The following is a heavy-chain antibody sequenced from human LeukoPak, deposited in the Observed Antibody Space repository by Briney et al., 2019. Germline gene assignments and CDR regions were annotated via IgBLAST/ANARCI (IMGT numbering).Heavy chain of an antibody. CDR2: ISSSGSTI. D-gene: IGHD3-10*01. CDR1: GFTFSDYY. CDR3: VRLWFGEPLDY. Sequence: GGSLRLSCTASGFTFSDYYMSWIRQAPGKGLEWVSYISSSGSTIYYADSVKGRFTISRDNAKNSLYLQMNSLRAEDTAVYYCVRLWFGEPLDYWGQGTLVTVSS. J-gene: IGHJ4*02. V-gene: IGHV3-11*01.